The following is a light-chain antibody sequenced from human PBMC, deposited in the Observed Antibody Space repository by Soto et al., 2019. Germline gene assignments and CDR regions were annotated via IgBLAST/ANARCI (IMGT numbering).Light chain of an antibody. CDR3: HQYKTYST. CDR2: DAS. Sequence: DIQLTQSPSTLSASVGDRVTITCRASQSLNNRLAWYQQKPGKAPKLLIYDASTLESGVSSRFSDTGSGTAWILTITDLQGDDLATYFCHQYKTYSTFGQGTKGDIK. V-gene: IGKV1-5*01. J-gene: IGKJ1*01. CDR1: QSLNNR.